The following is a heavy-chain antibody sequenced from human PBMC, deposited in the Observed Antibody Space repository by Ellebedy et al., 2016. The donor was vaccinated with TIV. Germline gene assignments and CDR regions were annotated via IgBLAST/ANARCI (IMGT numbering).Heavy chain of an antibody. J-gene: IGHJ4*02. CDR3: ATGPGAILDY. V-gene: IGHV1-46*01. CDR2: INPSGGST. CDR1: GYTFTSYY. D-gene: IGHD2-21*01. Sequence: ASVKVSCKASGYTFTSYYMHWVRQAPGQGLEWMGIINPSGGSTSYAQKFQGRVTMTEDTSTDTAYMELSSLRSEDTAVYYCATGPGAILDYWGQGTLVTVSS.